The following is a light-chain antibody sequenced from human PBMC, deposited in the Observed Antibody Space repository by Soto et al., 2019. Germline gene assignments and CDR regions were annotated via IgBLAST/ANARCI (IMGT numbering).Light chain of an antibody. V-gene: IGKV3-11*01. CDR3: QQRSNWSWT. J-gene: IGKJ1*01. CDR1: QSVSSY. CDR2: DAS. Sequence: EIVLTQSPATLSLSPGERATLSCRASQSVSSYLAWYQQKPGQAPRLRIYDASNTAAGIPARFSGSGSGTDFTLTISSLETEDFEVYYGQQRSNWSWTFGQGTKVEIK.